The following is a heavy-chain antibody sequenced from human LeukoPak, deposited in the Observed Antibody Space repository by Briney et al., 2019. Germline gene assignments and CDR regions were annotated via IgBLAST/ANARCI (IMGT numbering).Heavy chain of an antibody. CDR3: ARVPILTGSYYFDY. V-gene: IGHV3-64*01. D-gene: IGHD3-9*01. CDR2: INANGDNT. Sequence: GGSLRLSCAASGFTFSSYAFHWVHQAPGKGLEYVSAINANGDNTYYANSVKGRFTISRDNSKNTLYLQMGSLRTEDMAVYYCARVPILTGSYYFDYWGQGILVTVSS. CDR1: GFTFSSYA. J-gene: IGHJ4*02.